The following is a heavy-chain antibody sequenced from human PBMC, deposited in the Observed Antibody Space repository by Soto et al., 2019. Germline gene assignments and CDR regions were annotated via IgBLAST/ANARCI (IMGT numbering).Heavy chain of an antibody. V-gene: IGHV3-23*05. CDR1: PVGFSGLG. CDR3: VSWLSAHFDY. D-gene: IGHD6-19*01. J-gene: IGHJ4*02. CDR2: IDNSGTRT. Sequence: EVQLLESGGRLVQPGQSLRLSCAASPVGFSGLGMSWVRQAPGKGLEWVSTIDNSGTRTHYADSVKGRFTISRDTSKYTLDLQMDSLRAEDTALYPCVSWLSAHFDYWGRGTLVTVSS.